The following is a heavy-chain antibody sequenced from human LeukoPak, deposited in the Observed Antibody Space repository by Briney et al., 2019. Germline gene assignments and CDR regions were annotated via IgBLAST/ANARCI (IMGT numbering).Heavy chain of an antibody. CDR3: ARVITPSYYFDY. V-gene: IGHV4-31*03. Sequence: PSETLSLTCTVSGGSISRGGYCWSWIRQHPGKGLEWIGYIYYSGSTYYNPSLKSRVTISVDTSKNQFSLKLSSVTAADTAVSYCARVITPSYYFDYWGQGTLVTVSS. J-gene: IGHJ4*02. CDR2: IYYSGST. D-gene: IGHD3-16*02. CDR1: GGSISRGGYC.